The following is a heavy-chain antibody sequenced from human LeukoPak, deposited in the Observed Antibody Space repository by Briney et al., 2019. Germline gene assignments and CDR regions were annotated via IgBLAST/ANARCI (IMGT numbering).Heavy chain of an antibody. V-gene: IGHV1-18*01. CDR1: GYTFTSYG. CDR3: ARIAAVAGLTIFDY. J-gene: IGHJ4*02. Sequence: ASVKVSCKASGYTFTSYGISWVRQAPGQGLEWMGWISAYNGNTNYAQKLQGRVTMTTDTSTSTAYMELRSLRSDDTAVYYCARIAAVAGLTIFDYWGQGTLVTVSS. CDR2: ISAYNGNT. D-gene: IGHD6-19*01.